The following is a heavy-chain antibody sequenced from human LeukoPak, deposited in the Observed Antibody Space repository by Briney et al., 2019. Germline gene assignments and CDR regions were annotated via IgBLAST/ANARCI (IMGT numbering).Heavy chain of an antibody. CDR3: ARDKEEMVRAPYAFGI. CDR2: INHSGST. V-gene: IGHV4-34*01. Sequence: SETLSLTCAVYGGSFSGYYWSWIRQPPGKGLEWIGEINHSGSTNYNPSLKSRVTISVDTSKNQSSLKLSSVTAADTAVYYCARDKEEMVRAPYAFGIWGQGTMVTVSS. D-gene: IGHD3-10*01. CDR1: GGSFSGYY. J-gene: IGHJ3*02.